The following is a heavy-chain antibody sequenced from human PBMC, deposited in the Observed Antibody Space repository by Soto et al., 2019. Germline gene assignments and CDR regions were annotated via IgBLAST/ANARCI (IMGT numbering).Heavy chain of an antibody. CDR1: GFTFSSYA. CDR2: ISGSGGST. V-gene: IGHV3-23*01. CDR3: AKDMLILGYCSSTSCTTGHYFDY. J-gene: IGHJ4*02. D-gene: IGHD2-2*01. Sequence: GGSLRLSCAASGFTFSSYAMSWVRQAPGKGLEWVSAISGSGGSTYYADSVKGRFTISRDNSKNTRYLQMNSLRAEDTAVYYCAKDMLILGYCSSTSCTTGHYFDYWGQGTLVTVSS.